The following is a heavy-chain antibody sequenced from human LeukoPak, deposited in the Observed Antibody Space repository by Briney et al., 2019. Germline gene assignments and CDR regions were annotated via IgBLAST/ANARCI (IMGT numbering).Heavy chain of an antibody. CDR2: IYYSGST. D-gene: IGHD2-2*01. J-gene: IGHJ4*02. Sequence: SETLSLTCTVSGGSISSSSYYWGWIRKPPGKGLEWIVSIYYSGSTYYNPSLKSRVTISVDTSKNQSSLKLSSVTAADTAVYYCARHETSCSSTSCWVYFDYWGQGTLVTVSS. CDR3: ARHETSCSSTSCWVYFDY. V-gene: IGHV4-39*01. CDR1: GGSISSSSYY.